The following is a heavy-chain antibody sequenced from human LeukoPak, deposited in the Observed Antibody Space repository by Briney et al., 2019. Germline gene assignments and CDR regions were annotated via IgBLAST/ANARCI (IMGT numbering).Heavy chain of an antibody. CDR2: ISSSSDYT. Sequence: GGSLRLSCAASGFTFSDYYMSWIRQAPGKGLDWVSYISSSSDYTKYADSVKGRFTISRDNSKDTVELQMNSLRADDTAVYYCARDFNWAFDYWGQGALGTVSS. CDR3: ARDFNWAFDY. CDR1: GFTFSDYY. V-gene: IGHV3-11*06. J-gene: IGHJ4*02. D-gene: IGHD3-16*01.